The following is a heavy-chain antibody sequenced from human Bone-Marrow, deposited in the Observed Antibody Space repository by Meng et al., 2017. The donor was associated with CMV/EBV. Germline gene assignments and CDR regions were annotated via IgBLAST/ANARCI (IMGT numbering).Heavy chain of an antibody. CDR1: GYTFTVYY. Sequence: ASVKVSCKASGYTFTVYYMHWVRQAPGQGLEWMGRINPNSGGADFAQKFQGRVTMTRDTSISTAYMELSRLRSDDTAVYYCARGRRDYDFWSGYYSFDYWGQGTLVTVSS. J-gene: IGHJ4*02. CDR3: ARGRRDYDFWSGYYSFDY. V-gene: IGHV1-2*06. D-gene: IGHD3-3*01. CDR2: INPNSGGA.